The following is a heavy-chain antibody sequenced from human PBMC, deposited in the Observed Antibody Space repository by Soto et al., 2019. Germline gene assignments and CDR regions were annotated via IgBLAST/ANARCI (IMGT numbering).Heavy chain of an antibody. D-gene: IGHD5-18*01. CDR1: GATFSSDS. V-gene: IGHV1-69*13. CDR2: IIPIFGTA. Sequence: GASVKVSCQASGATFSSDSVRWLRQAPLQGIEYLGGIIPIFGTANYAQKFQGRVTITADESTSTAYMELSSLRSEDTAVYYCARGGGSKWVDTAMVTDFAFDIWGQGTMVTGSS. J-gene: IGHJ3*02. CDR3: ARGGGSKWVDTAMVTDFAFDI.